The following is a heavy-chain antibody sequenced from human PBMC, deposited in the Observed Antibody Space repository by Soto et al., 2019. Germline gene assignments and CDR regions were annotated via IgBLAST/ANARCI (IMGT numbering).Heavy chain of an antibody. Sequence: GESLKISCKGSGYSFTSYWIGWVRQMPGKGLEWMGIIYPGDSDTRYSPSFQGQVTISADKSISTAYLQWSSLKASDTAMYYCARPAYYGSGSWGGMDVWGQGTTVTVSS. CDR3: ARPAYYGSGSWGGMDV. CDR1: GYSFTSYW. D-gene: IGHD3-10*01. J-gene: IGHJ6*02. CDR2: IYPGDSDT. V-gene: IGHV5-51*01.